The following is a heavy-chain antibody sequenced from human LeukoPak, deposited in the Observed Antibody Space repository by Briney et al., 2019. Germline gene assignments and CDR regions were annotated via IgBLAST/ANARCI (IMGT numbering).Heavy chain of an antibody. Sequence: PSETLSLTCAVSGYSISSGYYWGWIRQPPGKGLEWIGSIYHSGSTYYNPSLKSRVTISVDTSKNQFSLKLSSVTAADTAVYYCAREELERNFDYWGQGTLVTVSS. CDR1: GYSISSGYY. D-gene: IGHD3-10*01. CDR2: IYHSGST. J-gene: IGHJ4*02. CDR3: AREELERNFDY. V-gene: IGHV4-38-2*02.